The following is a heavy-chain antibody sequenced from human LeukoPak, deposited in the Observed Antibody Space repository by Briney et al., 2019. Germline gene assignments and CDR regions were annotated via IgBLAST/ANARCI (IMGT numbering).Heavy chain of an antibody. J-gene: IGHJ6*03. CDR2: VGHSGSA. CDR1: GGSFSAFF. D-gene: IGHD2-2*03. Sequence: SETLSLTCAVSGGSFSAFFWRWIRQPPGKGLEWIGDVGHSGSADYNPSLKSRVAISVDTSKNQFSLKLSSVTAADTAVYYCASLDRSRNYYYYYYMDVWGKGTTVTVSS. CDR3: ASLDRSRNYYYYYYMDV. V-gene: IGHV4-34*01.